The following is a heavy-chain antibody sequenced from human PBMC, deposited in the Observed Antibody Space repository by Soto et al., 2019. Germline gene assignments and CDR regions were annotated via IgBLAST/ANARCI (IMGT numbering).Heavy chain of an antibody. CDR1: GFSLSTSGVG. Sequence: QITLKESGPTLVKPTQTLTLTCTFSGFSLSTSGVGVGWIRQPPGKAPEWLALIYWDDDKRHSPSLKSRLTTTANTSNIQVVLTMTNMDPVATATYYCSRKRGNGSYSGDFDYWRQGTLVTVSS. V-gene: IGHV2-5*02. D-gene: IGHD1-26*01. CDR3: SRKRGNGSYSGDFDY. CDR2: IYWDDDK. J-gene: IGHJ4*02.